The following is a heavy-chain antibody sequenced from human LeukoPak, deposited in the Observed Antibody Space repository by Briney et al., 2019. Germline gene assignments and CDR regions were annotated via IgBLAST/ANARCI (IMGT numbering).Heavy chain of an antibody. D-gene: IGHD3-10*01. CDR1: GYTFTSYG. Sequence: VASVRVSCKASGYTFTSYGISWVRQAPGQGLEWMGWISAYNGNTNYAQKLQGRVTMTTDTSTSTADMELRSLRSDDTAVYYCARVIWFGERYFDYWGQGTVDTVSS. CDR2: ISAYNGNT. CDR3: ARVIWFGERYFDY. J-gene: IGHJ4*02. V-gene: IGHV1-18*01.